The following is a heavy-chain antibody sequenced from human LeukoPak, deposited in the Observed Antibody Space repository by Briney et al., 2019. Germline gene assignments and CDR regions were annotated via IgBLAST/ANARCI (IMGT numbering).Heavy chain of an antibody. D-gene: IGHD2-2*01. J-gene: IGHJ4*02. CDR1: GNYW. Sequence: GGSLRLSCAASGNYWMHWVRQAPGKGLVWVSHINSDGSWTSYADPVKGRFTISKDNAKNTVYLQMNNLRAEDTAVYYCVSFYETYWGRGTLVTVSS. CDR3: VSFYETY. V-gene: IGHV3-74*01. CDR2: INSDGSWT.